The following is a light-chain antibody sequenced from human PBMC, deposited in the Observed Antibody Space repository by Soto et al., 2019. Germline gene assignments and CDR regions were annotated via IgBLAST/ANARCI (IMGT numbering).Light chain of an antibody. CDR2: EDN. CDR3: QSYDSSNHEVV. V-gene: IGLV6-57*02. Sequence: NFMLTQPHSVSASPGKTVTISCTGSSGSIASNYVQWYQQRPGSAPTTVIYEDNQRPSGVPDRFSGSIDSSSNSASLTISGLKTEDEADYYCQSYDSSNHEVVFGGGTKLTV. J-gene: IGLJ2*01. CDR1: SGSIASNY.